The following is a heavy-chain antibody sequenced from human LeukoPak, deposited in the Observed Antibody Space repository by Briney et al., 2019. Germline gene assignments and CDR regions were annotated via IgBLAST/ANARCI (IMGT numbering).Heavy chain of an antibody. Sequence: GGSLRLSCTASEFTFGDHAMSWVRQAPGKGLEWVGLIRSRAYGGTTEYAPAVKGRFLISRDDSKSIAYLHMNGLKTEDTAVYYCARGPIQQWLYNGMDVWGQGTTVSVSS. CDR2: IRSRAYGGTT. CDR3: ARGPIQQWLYNGMDV. D-gene: IGHD5-18*01. CDR1: EFTFGDHA. J-gene: IGHJ6*02. V-gene: IGHV3-49*04.